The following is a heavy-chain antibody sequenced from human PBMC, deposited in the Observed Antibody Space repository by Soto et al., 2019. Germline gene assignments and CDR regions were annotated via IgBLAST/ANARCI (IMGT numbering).Heavy chain of an antibody. CDR2: IRSKGEGGPT. V-gene: IGHV3-15*02. Sequence: EVRLVESGGALTQPGGSLRLSCAVSGFTFSDAWMSWVRQAPGKGLEWVGRIRSKGEGGPTDFAAPVKGRFSISGDDSKNTLYLQMNNLKTEGTAIYFCTTDNMFGATSPQFHHWGQGTLVTVSS. D-gene: IGHD3-3*01. J-gene: IGHJ1*01. CDR1: GFTFSDAW. CDR3: TTDNMFGATSPQFHH.